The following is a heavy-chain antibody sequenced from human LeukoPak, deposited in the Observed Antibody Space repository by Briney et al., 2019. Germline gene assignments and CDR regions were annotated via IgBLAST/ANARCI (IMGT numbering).Heavy chain of an antibody. V-gene: IGHV1-69*04. CDR3: ARDHYYDSSGYYSWFDP. D-gene: IGHD3-22*01. J-gene: IGHJ5*02. Sequence: SVKVSCKASGGTSSSYAISWVRQAPGQGLEWMGRIIPISGIANYAQKFQGRVTITADKSTSTAYMELSSLRSEDTAVYYCARDHYYDSSGYYSWFDPWGQGTLVTVSS. CDR2: IIPISGIA. CDR1: GGTSSSYA.